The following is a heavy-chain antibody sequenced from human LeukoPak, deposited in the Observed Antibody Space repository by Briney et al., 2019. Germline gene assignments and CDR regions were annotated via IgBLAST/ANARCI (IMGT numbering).Heavy chain of an antibody. CDR1: GGSLSGYY. J-gene: IGHJ4*02. D-gene: IGHD3-10*01. CDR2: IYYSGST. V-gene: IGHV4-59*01. CDR3: ARDPPGSGSSYDY. Sequence: SETLSLTCTVSGGSLSGYYWTWIRQPPGKELECIGYIYYSGSTNYNPSLKSRATISVDTSKNQFSLKLSSVTAADTAVYYCARDPPGSGSSYDYWGQGTLVTVSS.